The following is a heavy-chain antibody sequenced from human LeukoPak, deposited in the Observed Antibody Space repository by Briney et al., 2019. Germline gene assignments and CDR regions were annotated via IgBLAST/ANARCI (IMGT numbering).Heavy chain of an antibody. CDR2: ISSSSSYI. Sequence: GGSLRLSCAASGFTFGIYTMNWVRQAPGKGLEWVSCISSSSSYIYYADSLKGRFTISRDNAKSSLYLQMNSLRAEDTAVYYCARARNDYGDYVFDYWGQGTLVTVSS. J-gene: IGHJ4*02. CDR3: ARARNDYGDYVFDY. V-gene: IGHV3-21*01. CDR1: GFTFGIYT. D-gene: IGHD4-17*01.